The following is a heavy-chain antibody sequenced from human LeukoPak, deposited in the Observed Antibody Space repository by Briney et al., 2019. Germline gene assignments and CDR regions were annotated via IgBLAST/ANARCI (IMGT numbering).Heavy chain of an antibody. Sequence: ASVKVSCKASGYTFTSYDINWVRQATGQGLEWMGWMNPNSGNTGYAQKFQGRVTMTRNTSISTAYMELSSLRSEDTAVYYCARIKQLWLRRWFDPWGQGTLVTVSS. D-gene: IGHD5-18*01. CDR1: GYTFTSYD. CDR3: ARIKQLWLRRWFDP. V-gene: IGHV1-8*01. CDR2: MNPNSGNT. J-gene: IGHJ5*02.